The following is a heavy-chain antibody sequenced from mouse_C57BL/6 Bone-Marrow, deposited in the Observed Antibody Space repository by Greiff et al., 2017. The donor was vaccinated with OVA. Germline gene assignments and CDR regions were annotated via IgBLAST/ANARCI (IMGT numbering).Heavy chain of an antibody. CDR2: IWTGGGT. D-gene: IGHD2-5*01. Sequence: VKLKESGPGLVAPSQSLSITCTVSGFSLTSYAISWVRQPPGKGLEWLGVIWTGGGTNYNSALKSRLSISKDNSKSQVFLKMNSLQTDDTARYYCARTQSYYSNYVDWYFDVWGTGTTVTVSS. CDR1: GFSLTSYA. J-gene: IGHJ1*03. V-gene: IGHV2-9-1*01. CDR3: ARTQSYYSNYVDWYFDV.